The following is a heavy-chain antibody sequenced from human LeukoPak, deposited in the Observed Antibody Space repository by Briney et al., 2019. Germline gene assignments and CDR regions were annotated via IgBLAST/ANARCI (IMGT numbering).Heavy chain of an antibody. J-gene: IGHJ4*02. V-gene: IGHV3-74*01. Sequence: GGSLRLSCAVSGFTFSSYWMHWVRQAPGKGLVWVSRIDRDGSRINYADSVKGRFTISRDNGKNTLFLQMNSLRAEDAAVCYCVRGNDYGGPHYWGQGTLVTASS. CDR2: IDRDGSRI. CDR3: VRGNDYGGPHY. D-gene: IGHD4-23*01. CDR1: GFTFSSYW.